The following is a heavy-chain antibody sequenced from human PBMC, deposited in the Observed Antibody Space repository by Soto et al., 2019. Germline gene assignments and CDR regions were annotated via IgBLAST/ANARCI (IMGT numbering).Heavy chain of an antibody. V-gene: IGHV1-3*01. J-gene: IGHJ6*02. Sequence: QVQLVQSGAEVKKPGASVKVSCKASGYTFTSYAMHWVRQAPGQRLEWMGWINAGNGNTKYSQKFQGRVTITRDTPASTAYMELSSLISEDTAVYYCARERTTIPYYYYYGMDVWGQGTTVTVSS. CDR3: ARERTTIPYYYYYGMDV. CDR1: GYTFTSYA. D-gene: IGHD4-4*01. CDR2: INAGNGNT.